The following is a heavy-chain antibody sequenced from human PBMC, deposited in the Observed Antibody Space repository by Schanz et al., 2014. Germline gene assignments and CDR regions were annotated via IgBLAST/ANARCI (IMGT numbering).Heavy chain of an antibody. D-gene: IGHD1-26*01. CDR3: ARDHTTESYYSAGPPIDY. CDR2: ISHDGYST. V-gene: IGHV3-64*04. CDR1: GFTFSSYG. Sequence: QVQLVESGGGVVQPGRSLRLSCAASGFTFSSYGMHWVRQAPGKGLEYVSAISHDGYSTYYADSVKGRFTISRDNSKNTLYLQMNSLRAEDTAVYYCARDHTTESYYSAGPPIDYWGQGTLIAVSS. J-gene: IGHJ4*02.